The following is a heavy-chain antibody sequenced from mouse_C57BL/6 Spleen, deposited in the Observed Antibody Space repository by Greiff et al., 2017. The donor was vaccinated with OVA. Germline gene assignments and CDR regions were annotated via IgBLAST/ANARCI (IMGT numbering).Heavy chain of an antibody. J-gene: IGHJ4*01. CDR2: IDPSDSET. CDR3: ARSYYDYDVRAMDY. D-gene: IGHD2-4*01. Sequence: VQLQQPGAELVRPGSSVKLSCKASGYTFTSYWMHWVKQRPIQGLEWIGNIDPSDSETHYNQKFKDKATLTVDKSSSKAYMQLSSLTSEDSAVYYCARSYYDYDVRAMDYWGQGTSVTVSS. CDR1: GYTFTSYW. V-gene: IGHV1-52*01.